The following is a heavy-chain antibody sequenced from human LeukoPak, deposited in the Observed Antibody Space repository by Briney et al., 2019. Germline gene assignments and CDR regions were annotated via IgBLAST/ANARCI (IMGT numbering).Heavy chain of an antibody. Sequence: GESLKISCKGSGYSFTSYWIAWVRQVPGKGLEWMGIIYPGDSDTRYSPSFQGQVTISADKSISTAYLQWSSLKASDTAMYYCARPGGDWGSRNDAFDIWGQGTMVTVSS. J-gene: IGHJ3*02. CDR1: GYSFTSYW. D-gene: IGHD7-27*01. CDR3: ARPGGDWGSRNDAFDI. CDR2: IYPGDSDT. V-gene: IGHV5-51*01.